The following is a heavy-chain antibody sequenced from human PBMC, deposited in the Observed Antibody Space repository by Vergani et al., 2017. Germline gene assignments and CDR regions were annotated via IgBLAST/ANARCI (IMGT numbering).Heavy chain of an antibody. CDR1: GYSISSGYS. V-gene: IGHV4-38-2*01. J-gene: IGHJ4*02. CDR2: IDHSGTT. D-gene: IGHD3-16*01. CDR3: ATLLTGGIDY. Sequence: QVQLQESGPGLVKPSETLSLTCGVSGYSISSGYSWGGIRQPPRKGLEWIGSIDHSGTTSYNASLKSRVTISVDTSKNQFSLQLRSVTAADTAVYYCATLLTGGIDYWGQGTLVTVSS.